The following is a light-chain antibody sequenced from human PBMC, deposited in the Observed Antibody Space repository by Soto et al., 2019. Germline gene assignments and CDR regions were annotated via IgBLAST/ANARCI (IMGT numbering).Light chain of an antibody. Sequence: QSALTQPASVSGSPGQSITIPCTGTSSDVGSHNLVSWFQQHPGKAPKLMIHEATKRPSGVSNRFSGSKSGNTASLTISGLQAEDEADYYCCSYAGSNTWAFGGGTKLTVL. V-gene: IGLV2-23*01. CDR3: CSYAGSNTWA. CDR1: SSDVGSHNL. CDR2: EAT. J-gene: IGLJ2*01.